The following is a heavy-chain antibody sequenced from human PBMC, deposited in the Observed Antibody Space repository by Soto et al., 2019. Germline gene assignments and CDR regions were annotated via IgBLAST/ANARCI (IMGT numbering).Heavy chain of an antibody. V-gene: IGHV1-18*01. CDR2: INGYNGNT. J-gene: IGHJ6*02. Sequence: QVQLVQSGAEVKKPGASVKVSCKASGYTFSRSGISWVRQAPGQGLEWMGWINGYNGNTNYTQKMQGRITMTTDTPTSTAYMELRSLRSDDTAGYYGARMGDVPYYYYGMDVWGQGTTVIVSS. D-gene: IGHD3-16*01. CDR1: GYTFSRSG. CDR3: ARMGDVPYYYYGMDV.